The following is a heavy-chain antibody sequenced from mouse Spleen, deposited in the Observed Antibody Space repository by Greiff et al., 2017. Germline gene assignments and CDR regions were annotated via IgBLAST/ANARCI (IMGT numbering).Heavy chain of an antibody. D-gene: IGHD1-1*01. V-gene: IGHV1-39*01. CDR3: ARGITTVVAPYWYFDV. J-gene: IGHJ1*01. CDR1: GYSFTDYN. Sequence: EVKLQESGPELVKPGASVKISCKASGYSFTDYNMNWVKQSNGKSLEWIGVINPNYGTTSYNQKFKGKATLTVDQSSSTAYMQLNSLTSEDSAVYYCARGITTVVAPYWYFDVWGAGTTVTVSS. CDR2: INPNYGTT.